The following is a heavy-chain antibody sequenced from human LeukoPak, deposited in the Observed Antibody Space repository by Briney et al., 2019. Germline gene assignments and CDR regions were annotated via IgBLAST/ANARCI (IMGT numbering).Heavy chain of an antibody. Sequence: SDTLSLPCTVSGCSLSSYYWSWIRQPPGKGLEWIGYIYYSGSTNYNPSLNSRVTISVDTSKNQSSLKLSSVTAADTAVYYCARGLKQWRVNQYYYYMDVWGKGTTVTVPS. CDR2: IYYSGST. V-gene: IGHV4-59*07. J-gene: IGHJ6*03. CDR3: ARGLKQWRVNQYYYYMDV. D-gene: IGHD6-19*01. CDR1: GCSLSSYY.